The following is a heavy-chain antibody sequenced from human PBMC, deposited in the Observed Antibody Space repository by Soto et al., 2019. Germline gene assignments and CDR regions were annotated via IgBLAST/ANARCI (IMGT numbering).Heavy chain of an antibody. Sequence: PSETLSLTCTVSGGSISSGGYYWSWIRQHPGKGLEWIGYIYYSGSTYYNPSLKSRVTISVDTSKNQFSLKLSSVTAADTAVYYCERSTTVTYLDYWGQGTLVTVSS. CDR2: IYYSGST. CDR1: GGSISSGGYY. D-gene: IGHD4-17*01. J-gene: IGHJ4*02. CDR3: ERSTTVTYLDY. V-gene: IGHV4-31*03.